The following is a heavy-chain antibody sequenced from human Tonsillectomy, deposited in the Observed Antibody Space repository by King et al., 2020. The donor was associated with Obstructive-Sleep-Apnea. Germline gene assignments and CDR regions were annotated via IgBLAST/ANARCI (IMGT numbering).Heavy chain of an antibody. CDR3: ARALPGYCSGGSCYSVFDY. CDR2: INVYNGDI. CDR1: GYIFTGFT. J-gene: IGHJ4*02. Sequence: EQLVQSGFEVKKPGASVKVSCKASGYIFTGFTISWVRQAPGQGLEWMGWINVYNGDIKYVQKLQGRVTMTTDTSTRTAYMELRSLTSDDTAVYYCARALPGYCSGGSCYSVFDYWGQGTLVTVSS. D-gene: IGHD2-15*01. V-gene: IGHV1-18*01.